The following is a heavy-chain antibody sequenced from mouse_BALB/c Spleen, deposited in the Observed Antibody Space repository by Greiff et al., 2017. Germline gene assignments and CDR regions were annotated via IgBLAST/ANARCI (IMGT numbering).Heavy chain of an antibody. J-gene: IGHJ4*01. D-gene: IGHD1-1*02. V-gene: IGHV1-80*01. CDR3: SRGGGKGGAMDY. CDR2: IYPGDGDT. Sequence: VQRVESGAELVRPGSSVKISCKASGYAFSSYWMNWVKQRPGQGLEWIGQIYPGDGDTNYNGKFKGKATLTADKSSSTAYMQLSSLTSEDSAVYFVSRGGGKGGAMDYWGQGTSVTVAS. CDR1: GYAFSSYW.